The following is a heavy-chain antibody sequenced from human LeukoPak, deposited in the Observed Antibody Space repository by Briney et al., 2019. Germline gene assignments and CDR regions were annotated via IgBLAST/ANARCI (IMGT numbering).Heavy chain of an antibody. CDR3: ARKDRVDYGSGSYYIPLPFDY. J-gene: IGHJ4*02. Sequence: ASVKVSCKASGYTFTSYGISWVRQAPGQGLEWMGWISAYNGNTNYAQKLQGRVTMTTDTSTSTAYMELRSLRSDDTAVYYCARKDRVDYGSGSYYIPLPFDYWGQGTLVTVSS. CDR2: ISAYNGNT. D-gene: IGHD3-10*01. V-gene: IGHV1-18*01. CDR1: GYTFTSYG.